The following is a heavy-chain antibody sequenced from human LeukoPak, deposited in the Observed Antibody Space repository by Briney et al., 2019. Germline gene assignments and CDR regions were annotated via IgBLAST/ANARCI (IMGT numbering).Heavy chain of an antibody. CDR3: ARRSPGATHWFDP. V-gene: IGHV5-51*01. CDR1: GYDFSTYW. D-gene: IGHD1-26*01. CDR2: IYPGDSDT. J-gene: IGHJ5*02. Sequence: GESLKISCKGSGYDFSTYWIGWVRQMPGKGLEWMGLIYPGDSDTRYSPSFQGQVTISADKSISTAYLQWSSLKASDTAMYYCARRSPGATHWFDPWGQGTLVTVSS.